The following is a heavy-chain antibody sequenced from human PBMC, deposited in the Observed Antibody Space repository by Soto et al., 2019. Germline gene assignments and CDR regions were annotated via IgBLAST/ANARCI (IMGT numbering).Heavy chain of an antibody. V-gene: IGHV3-66*01. CDR3: ARDMVRGLYPEYFQH. CDR1: GFTVSSNY. D-gene: IGHD3-10*01. CDR2: IYSGGST. Sequence: GGSLKLSCATSGFTVSSNYMSWVRQAPGKGLEWVSVIYSGGSTYYADSVKGRFTISRDNSKNTLYLQMNSLRAEDTAVYYCARDMVRGLYPEYFQHWGQGT. J-gene: IGHJ1*01.